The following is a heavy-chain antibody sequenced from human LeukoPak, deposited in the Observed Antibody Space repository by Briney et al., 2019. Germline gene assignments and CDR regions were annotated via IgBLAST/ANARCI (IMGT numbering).Heavy chain of an antibody. V-gene: IGHV1-8*01. CDR2: MNPNSGNT. CDR3: ALGGSGSYYLDY. Sequence: GASVKVSCKASGYTFTSYDINWVRQATGQGLEWMGWMNPNSGNTGYAQKFQGRVTMTRNTSMSTAYMELSSLRSEDTAVYYCALGGSGSYYLDYWGQGTLVTVSS. CDR1: GYTFTSYD. D-gene: IGHD3-10*01. J-gene: IGHJ4*02.